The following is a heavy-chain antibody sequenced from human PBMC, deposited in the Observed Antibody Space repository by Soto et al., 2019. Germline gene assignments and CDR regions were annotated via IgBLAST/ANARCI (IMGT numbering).Heavy chain of an antibody. V-gene: IGHV3-43*01. CDR3: AKEYYDFWSGYYRRSYYYYGMDV. CDR2: ISWDGGST. D-gene: IGHD3-3*01. CDR1: GFTFDDYT. Sequence: GGSLRLSCAASGFTFDDYTMHWVRQAPGKGLEWVSLISWDGGSTYYADSVKGRFTISRDNSKNSLYLQMNSLRTEDTALYYCAKEYYDFWSGYYRRSYYYYGMDVWGQGTTVTVSS. J-gene: IGHJ6*02.